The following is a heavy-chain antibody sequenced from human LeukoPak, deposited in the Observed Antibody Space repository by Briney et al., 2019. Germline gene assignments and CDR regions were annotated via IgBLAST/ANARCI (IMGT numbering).Heavy chain of an antibody. CDR3: ARVRYCSSTNPCRYFDY. Sequence: SETLSLTCAVYGGSFSGYYWGWIRQPPGKGLEWIGEINHSGSTNYNPSLKSRVTISVDTSKNQFSLKLSSVTAADTAVYYCARVRYCSSTNPCRYFDYWGQGTLVTVSS. V-gene: IGHV4-34*01. CDR2: INHSGST. CDR1: GGSFSGYY. D-gene: IGHD2-2*01. J-gene: IGHJ4*02.